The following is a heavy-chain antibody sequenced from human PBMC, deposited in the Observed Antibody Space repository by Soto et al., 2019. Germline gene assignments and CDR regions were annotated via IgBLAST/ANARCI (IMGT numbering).Heavy chain of an antibody. CDR1: GGTFSPYP. D-gene: IGHD3-10*01. CDR3: TRDWEITVSTWSFGGF. V-gene: IGHV1-69*04. Sequence: QVQLVQSGAEVKKPGSSVKVSCKASGGTFSPYPINWVRQSPGQGLEWMGRIIPSHVVTNYAQKFQERVTITADKSTSTAYMELSGLRFEDTAMYYCTRDWEITVSTWSFGGFWGRGTLVTVSS. CDR2: IIPSHVVT. J-gene: IGHJ4*02.